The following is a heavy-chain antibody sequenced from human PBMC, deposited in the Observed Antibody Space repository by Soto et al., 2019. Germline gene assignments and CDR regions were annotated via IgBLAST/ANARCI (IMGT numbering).Heavy chain of an antibody. CDR2: ISVSGANT. CDR1: GFTFNNYA. J-gene: IGHJ4*02. D-gene: IGHD3-9*01. V-gene: IGHV3-23*01. CDR3: AKDLGLGVIAGYPHDC. Sequence: DVQLLDSVGGLVQPGGSLRLSCAASGFTFNNYAMSWVRQAPGKGLEWVSTISVSGANTYYADSVKGRFTISRDDSKNTLYLQMNSLGAEDTAVYYCAKDLGLGVIAGYPHDCWGQGTLVTVSS.